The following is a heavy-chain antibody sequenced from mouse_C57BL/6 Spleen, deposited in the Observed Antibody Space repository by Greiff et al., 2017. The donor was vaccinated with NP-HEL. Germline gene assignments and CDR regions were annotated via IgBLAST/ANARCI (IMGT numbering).Heavy chain of an antibody. Sequence: VQLQQSGAELVRPGASVKLSCTASGFNIKDDYMHWVKQRPEQGLEWIGWIDPENGDTEYASKFQGKATITAETSSNTAYLQLSSLTSEDTAVYYCTTLYAGYDRGYWGQGTTLTVAS. J-gene: IGHJ2*01. D-gene: IGHD2-3*01. CDR1: GFNIKDDY. V-gene: IGHV14-4*01. CDR2: IDPENGDT. CDR3: TTLYAGYDRGY.